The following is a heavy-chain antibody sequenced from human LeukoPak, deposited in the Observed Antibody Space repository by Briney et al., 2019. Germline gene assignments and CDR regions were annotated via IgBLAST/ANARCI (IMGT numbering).Heavy chain of an antibody. J-gene: IGHJ3*02. V-gene: IGHV4-59*12. CDR1: GGSTINYY. Sequence: PSETLSLTCAVSGGSTINYYWSWIRQPPGKGLEWIGFVYYSGSTSYNPSLKSRVTISLDRSKNQFSLKLSSVTAADTAVYYCARDGGKGAFDIWGQGTMVTVSS. CDR3: ARDGGKGAFDI. D-gene: IGHD3-16*01. CDR2: VYYSGST.